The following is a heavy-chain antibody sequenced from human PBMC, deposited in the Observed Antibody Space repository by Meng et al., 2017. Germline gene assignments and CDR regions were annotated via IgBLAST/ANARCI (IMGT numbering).Heavy chain of an antibody. Sequence: SGPTLAKPPQTLTLTCTFSGFSRSTSGVGVGWIRQPPGKALEWLALIYWNDDKRYSPSLKSRLTITKDTSKSQVVLTMTSMDPVDTATYYCAHTIYGSGKYYGMDVWGQGTTVTVSS. D-gene: IGHD3-10*01. CDR2: IYWNDDK. J-gene: IGHJ6*02. CDR3: AHTIYGSGKYYGMDV. CDR1: GFSRSTSGVG. V-gene: IGHV2-5*01.